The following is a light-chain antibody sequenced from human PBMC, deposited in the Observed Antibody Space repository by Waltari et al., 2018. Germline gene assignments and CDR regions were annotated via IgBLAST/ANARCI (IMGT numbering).Light chain of an antibody. J-gene: IGKJ4*01. V-gene: IGKV1-5*03. CDR1: QYVKNN. CDR3: QEYDSLPIT. CDR2: KAS. Sequence: DIQMTQSPSTMPASVGDRVTITCRASQYVKNNLAWFQQKQGKAPTDLIHKASWLESGVPSRFSGSGIGTEFMLSISSLQPDEYATYYGQEYDSLPITFGGGTKVEIK.